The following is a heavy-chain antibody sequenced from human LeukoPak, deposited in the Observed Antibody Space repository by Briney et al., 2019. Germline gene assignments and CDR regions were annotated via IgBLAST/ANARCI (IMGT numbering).Heavy chain of an antibody. CDR3: ARDVVGSLDY. CDR1: GSTFSTYW. CDR2: IKGDESAK. V-gene: IGHV3-7*01. D-gene: IGHD1-26*01. J-gene: IGHJ4*02. Sequence: GGSLRLSCAASGSTFSTYWMAWVRQAPGKGLEWVANIKGDESAKHQADSVKGRFTISRDNVQNSVYLQMSSLRGEDTAVYYCARDVVGSLDYWGQGTLVTVSS.